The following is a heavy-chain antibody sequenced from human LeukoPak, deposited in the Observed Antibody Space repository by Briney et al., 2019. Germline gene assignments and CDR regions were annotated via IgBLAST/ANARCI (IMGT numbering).Heavy chain of an antibody. CDR2: IRYDGNKN. V-gene: IGHV3-30*02. Sequence: GGSLRLSCIASGFNFSSYGMHWVRQTPGKGLNWVAFIRYDGNKNYYEDSVKGRFTVSRDNSKNTVYLQMESLSDEDTAVYYCAKDMITFGGVDFGCWGQGTLVTVSS. D-gene: IGHD3-16*01. CDR1: GFNFSSYG. J-gene: IGHJ1*01. CDR3: AKDMITFGGVDFGC.